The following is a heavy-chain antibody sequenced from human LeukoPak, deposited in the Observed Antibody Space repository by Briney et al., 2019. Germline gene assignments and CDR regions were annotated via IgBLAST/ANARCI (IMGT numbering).Heavy chain of an antibody. CDR3: ARAGDNYVWGSYRPFDY. CDR1: GFTFSSYS. D-gene: IGHD3-16*02. V-gene: IGHV3-48*01. J-gene: IGHJ4*02. Sequence: PGGSLRLSCAAPGFTFSSYSMNWVRQAPGKGLEWVSYISSSSSTIYYADSVKGRFTISRDNAKNSLYLQMNSLRAEDTAVYYCARAGDNYVWGSYRPFDYWGQGTLVTVSS. CDR2: ISSSSSTI.